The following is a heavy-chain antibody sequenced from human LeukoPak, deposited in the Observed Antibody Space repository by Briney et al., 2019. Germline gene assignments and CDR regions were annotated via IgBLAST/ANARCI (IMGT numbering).Heavy chain of an antibody. CDR3: ARDQRRVGFDY. Sequence: SETLSLTCTVSGGSITSYYWSWIRQPPGKGLEWIGYIYYSGSTNYNPSLKSRVTISVDTTKNQFSLKLSSVTAADTAVYYCARDQRRVGFDYWGQGTLVTVSS. V-gene: IGHV4-59*01. J-gene: IGHJ4*02. CDR2: IYYSGST. CDR1: GGSITSYY. D-gene: IGHD1-26*01.